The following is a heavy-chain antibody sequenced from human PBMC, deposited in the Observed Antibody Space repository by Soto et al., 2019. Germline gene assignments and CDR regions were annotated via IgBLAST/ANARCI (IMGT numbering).Heavy chain of an antibody. CDR1: GFAFSTYA. J-gene: IGHJ4*02. CDR3: AKAIVVVISTGFYFDY. Sequence: PGGSLRLSCAASGFAFSTYAMSWVRQAPGKGLEWVSGISGNSGSTYYADFVKGRFTISRDNSKNTLYLQMNSLRAEDTAVYYCAKAIVVVISTGFYFDYWGQGTLVTVSS. CDR2: ISGNSGST. D-gene: IGHD3-22*01. V-gene: IGHV3-23*01.